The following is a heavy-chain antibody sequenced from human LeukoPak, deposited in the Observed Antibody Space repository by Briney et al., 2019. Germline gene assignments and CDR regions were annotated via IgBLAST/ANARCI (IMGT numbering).Heavy chain of an antibody. CDR1: GGSISSYY. CDR2: IYYSGST. D-gene: IGHD7-27*01. J-gene: IGHJ5*02. Sequence: PSETLSLTCTVSGGSISSYYWSWIRQPPGKGLEWIGYIYYSGSTNYNPSLKSRVTISVDTSKNQFSLKLSSVTAADTAVYYCARDTHPTGIDPWGQGTLVTVSS. CDR3: ARDTHPTGIDP. V-gene: IGHV4-59*01.